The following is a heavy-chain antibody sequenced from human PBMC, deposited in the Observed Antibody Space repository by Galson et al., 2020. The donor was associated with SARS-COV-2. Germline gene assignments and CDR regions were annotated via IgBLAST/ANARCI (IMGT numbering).Heavy chain of an antibody. Sequence: GGSLRLSCAASEFTFKNYAMTWVRQVPGKGLEWVSSIGGDGDDTYYADSVKGRFTISRDNSKDTLFLQLNSLRVEDTAVYFCVKDLTPFNGIWDPFDLWGQGTMVTVSS. V-gene: IGHV3-23*01. D-gene: IGHD3-9*01. CDR1: EFTFKNYA. CDR2: IGGDGDDT. J-gene: IGHJ3*01. CDR3: VKDLTPFNGIWDPFDL.